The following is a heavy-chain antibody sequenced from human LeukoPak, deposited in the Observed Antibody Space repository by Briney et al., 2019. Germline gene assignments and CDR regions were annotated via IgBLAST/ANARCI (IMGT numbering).Heavy chain of an antibody. D-gene: IGHD1-1*01. V-gene: IGHV4-59*05. CDR1: GGSISSYY. CDR2: IYYSGST. CDR3: ARQLQYGMDV. J-gene: IGHJ6*02. Sequence: SETLSLTCTVSGGSISSYYWSWIRQPPGKGLEWIGSIYYSGSTYYNPSLKSRVTISVDTSKNQFSLKLSSVTAADTAVYYCARQLQYGMDVWGQGTTVTVSS.